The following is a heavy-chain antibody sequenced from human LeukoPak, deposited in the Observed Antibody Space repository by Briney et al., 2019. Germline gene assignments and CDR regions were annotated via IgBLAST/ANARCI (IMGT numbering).Heavy chain of an antibody. CDR3: ARVIAAAGAYYMDV. CDR1: GGSISSGSYY. V-gene: IGHV4-61*02. Sequence: PSETLSLTCTVSGGSISSGSYYWSCIRQPAGKGLECIGRIYTSGSTNYNPSLKSRVTMSVDTSTNQLSLKLNSVTAADTAVYYCARVIAAAGAYYMDVWGKGTTVTVSS. D-gene: IGHD6-13*01. CDR2: IYTSGST. J-gene: IGHJ6*03.